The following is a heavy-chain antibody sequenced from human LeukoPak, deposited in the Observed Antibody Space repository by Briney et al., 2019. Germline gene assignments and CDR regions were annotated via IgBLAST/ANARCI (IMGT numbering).Heavy chain of an antibody. J-gene: IGHJ4*02. V-gene: IGHV1-18*04. CDR2: ISGYNGNT. CDR3: ARERSSWGDFDD. Sequence: ASVKVSCKASGYTFTSYGISWVRQAPGQGLEWMGWISGYNGNTNYAQKFQDRVTMTIDTSTSTAYMELRSLRSDDTAVYYCARERSSWGDFDDWGQGTLVTVSS. CDR1: GYTFTSYG. D-gene: IGHD6-13*01.